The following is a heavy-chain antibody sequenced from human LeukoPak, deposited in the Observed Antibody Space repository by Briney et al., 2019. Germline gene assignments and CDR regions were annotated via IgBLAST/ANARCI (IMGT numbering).Heavy chain of an antibody. CDR1: GFTFSSYA. CDR3: ARESKYCSGGSCYYDY. J-gene: IGHJ4*02. V-gene: IGHV3-30-3*01. D-gene: IGHD2-15*01. CDR2: ISYDGSNK. Sequence: SGGSLRLSCAASGFTFSSYAMHWVRQAPGKGLEWVAVISYDGSNKYYADSVKGRFTISRDNSKNTLYLRMNSLRAEDTAVYYCARESKYCSGGSCYYDYWGQGTLVTVSS.